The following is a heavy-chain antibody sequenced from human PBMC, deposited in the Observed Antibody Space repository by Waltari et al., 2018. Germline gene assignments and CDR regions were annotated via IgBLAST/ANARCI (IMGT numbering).Heavy chain of an antibody. V-gene: IGHV1-69*01. CDR1: GGAFSTFA. CDR2: IIPVFRTT. J-gene: IGHJ3*01. D-gene: IGHD2-15*01. Sequence: QVQLVQSGAQVKKPGSSLKVSCKVSGGAFSTFATSSVRQAPGQGLEWLGGIIPVFRTTDYPQKFQGRVTITADESTSTAFLELNSLRSEDTAVYYCARVGYCIGNNCLTGALDVWGQGTMVTVSS. CDR3: ARVGYCIGNNCLTGALDV.